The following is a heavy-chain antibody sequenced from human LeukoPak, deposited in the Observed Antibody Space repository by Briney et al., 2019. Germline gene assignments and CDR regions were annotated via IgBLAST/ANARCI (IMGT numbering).Heavy chain of an antibody. CDR1: GGSIKNYY. J-gene: IGHJ5*02. CDR2: IYFGGTT. CDR3: ARHRSDTGGKKGVNWFDP. V-gene: IGHV4-59*01. Sequence: SETLSLTCSVSGGSIKNYYWSWIRQPPGKGLEWLGNIYFGGTTDYNSSLKSRLTISVDTFKNQLSLNLQSVTAADTATYYCARHRSDTGGKKGVNWFDPWGQGTLDTVSS. D-gene: IGHD4-23*01.